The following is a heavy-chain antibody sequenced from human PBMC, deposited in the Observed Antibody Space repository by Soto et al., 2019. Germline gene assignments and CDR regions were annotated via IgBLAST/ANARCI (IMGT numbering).Heavy chain of an antibody. V-gene: IGHV3-74*03. Sequence: PGGSLRLSCAASVFTFSSDWMHWVRQAPGKWLVWFSRINTDGSGTTXADSVKGPXTISRYNSKNIXYLQRXSLRAEDTSVYYCARDRPGPPHYFEYWGLGNMVTXS. CDR2: INTDGSGT. CDR1: VFTFSSDW. CDR3: ARDRPGPPHYFEY. J-gene: IGHJ4*02. D-gene: IGHD6-6*01.